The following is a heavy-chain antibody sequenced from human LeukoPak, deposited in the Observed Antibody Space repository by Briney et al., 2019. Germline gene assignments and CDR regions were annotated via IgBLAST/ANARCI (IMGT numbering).Heavy chain of an antibody. CDR2: IKHDGSEK. CDR3: AKLVVVTATYWYFDL. Sequence: GGSLRLSCAASGFTFSNYWISWVRQAPGKGLDWVANIKHDGSEKYFADSVTGRFTISRDNARNSLYLQMNSLRPEDTAVYYCAKLVVVTATYWYFDLWGRGTPVTASS. V-gene: IGHV3-7*01. CDR1: GFTFSNYW. J-gene: IGHJ2*01. D-gene: IGHD2-21*02.